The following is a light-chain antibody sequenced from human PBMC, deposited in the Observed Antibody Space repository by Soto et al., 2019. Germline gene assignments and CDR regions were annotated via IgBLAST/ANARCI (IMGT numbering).Light chain of an antibody. CDR3: QQFGRPWT. Sequence: EIVLTQSPGTLSLSPGERATLSCRAGQTVSSNYLAWYQQKPGQAPRLLIHGASNRATGIPDRFSGSGSGTDFTLTISRLEPEDAAVYYCQQFGRPWTFGQGTRLEI. CDR2: GAS. V-gene: IGKV3-20*01. CDR1: QTVSSNY. J-gene: IGKJ2*02.